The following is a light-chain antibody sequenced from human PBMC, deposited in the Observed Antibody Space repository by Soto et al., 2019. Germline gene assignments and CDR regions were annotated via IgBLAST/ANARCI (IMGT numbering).Light chain of an antibody. V-gene: IGKV3-20*01. CDR1: QSVSSSY. CDR2: RTS. Sequence: EIVLTQSPGTLSLSPGERATLSCRASQSVSSSYLAWYQQKPGQAPRLLIYRTSNRATGIPDRFSGSGSGTDFTLTISRLEPEDFAVYYCQQYGSSPPWTFGQGTKVDI. J-gene: IGKJ1*01. CDR3: QQYGSSPPWT.